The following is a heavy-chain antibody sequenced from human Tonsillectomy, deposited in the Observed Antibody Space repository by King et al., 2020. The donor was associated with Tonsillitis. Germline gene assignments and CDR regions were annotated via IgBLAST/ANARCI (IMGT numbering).Heavy chain of an antibody. CDR3: AKPGREGGLYSQLDY. Sequence: VQLVESGGGLVQPGGSLRLSCAASGFTFSSYAMSWVRQAPGKGLEWVSAISGSGDSTSYADSVKGRFTISRDNSKNTLYLQMNSLRADDTAVYYCAKPGREGGLYSQLDYWGQGTLVTVSS. V-gene: IGHV3-23*04. CDR1: GFTFSSYA. D-gene: IGHD2-8*01. J-gene: IGHJ4*02. CDR2: ISGSGDST.